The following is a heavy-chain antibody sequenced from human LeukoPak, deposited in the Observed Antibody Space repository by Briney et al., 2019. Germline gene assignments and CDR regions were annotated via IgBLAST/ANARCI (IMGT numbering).Heavy chain of an antibody. J-gene: IGHJ4*02. CDR2: ISYDGSNK. D-gene: IGHD6-19*01. CDR1: GFTFSSYA. V-gene: IGHV3-30-3*01. CDR3: WAGTG. Sequence: GGSLRLSCAASGFTFSSYAMHWVRQAPGKGLEWVAVISYDGSNKYYADSVKGRFTISRDNSKNTLYLQMNSLRAEDTAVYYCWAGTGGGQGTLVTVSS.